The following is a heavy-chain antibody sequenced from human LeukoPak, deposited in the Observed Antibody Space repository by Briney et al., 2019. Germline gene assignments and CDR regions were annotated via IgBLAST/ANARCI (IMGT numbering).Heavy chain of an antibody. V-gene: IGHV3-7*01. D-gene: IGHD3-9*01. CDR1: GFSFSNYW. Sequence: GGSLRLSCEASGFSFSNYWMSWVRQAPGRGLEWVANINPDGSDRRYMDPVNGRFTISRDNARNSLYLQMNYLRVEDTAVYYCASGHFDWLLGGRGALVTVSS. J-gene: IGHJ4*02. CDR3: ASGHFDWLL. CDR2: INPDGSDR.